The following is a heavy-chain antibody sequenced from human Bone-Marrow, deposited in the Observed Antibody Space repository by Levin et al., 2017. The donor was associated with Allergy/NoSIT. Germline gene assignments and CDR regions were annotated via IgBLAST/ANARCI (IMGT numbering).Heavy chain of an antibody. V-gene: IGHV3-30*18. Sequence: GGSLRLSCAASGFTFEIFAMHWVRQAPGKGLEWVAAISHDGNNKYYGDAVKGRFTISRDNSRSTLYLQLNSLRPEDTAVYYCAKVVGATRVDYWGQGTLVTVSS. CDR1: GFTFEIFA. J-gene: IGHJ4*02. CDR2: ISHDGNNK. CDR3: AKVVGATRVDY. D-gene: IGHD1-26*01.